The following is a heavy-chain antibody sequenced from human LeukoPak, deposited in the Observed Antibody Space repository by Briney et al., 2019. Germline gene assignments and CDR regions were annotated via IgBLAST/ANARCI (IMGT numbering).Heavy chain of an antibody. CDR1: GYTFTGYY. CDR2: INPSGGST. CDR3: AKGPSITMIRGGQWYHYMDV. J-gene: IGHJ6*03. V-gene: IGHV1-46*01. D-gene: IGHD3-10*01. Sequence: ASVKVSCKASGYTFTGYYIHWVRQAPGQGLEWMGLINPSGGSTNYAQRFQGRATMTRDTSTSTVYMELSSLRSEDTAVYYCAKGPSITMIRGGQWYHYMDVWGKGTTVTISS.